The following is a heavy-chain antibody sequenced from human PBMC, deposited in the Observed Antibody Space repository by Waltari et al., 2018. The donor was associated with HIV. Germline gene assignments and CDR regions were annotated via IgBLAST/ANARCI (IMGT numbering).Heavy chain of an antibody. CDR3: ARGRCSGGSCYSVDPYYNYGMDV. V-gene: IGHV1-8*01. CDR1: GYTFTSYD. CDR2: MNPNSGNT. D-gene: IGHD2-15*01. J-gene: IGHJ6*02. Sequence: QVQLVQSGAEVKKPGASVKVSCKASGYTFTSYDINWVRQATGQGLEWMGWMNPNSGNTGYAQKFQGRVTMTRNTSISTAYMELSSLTSEDTAVYYCARGRCSGGSCYSVDPYYNYGMDVWGQGTTVTVSS.